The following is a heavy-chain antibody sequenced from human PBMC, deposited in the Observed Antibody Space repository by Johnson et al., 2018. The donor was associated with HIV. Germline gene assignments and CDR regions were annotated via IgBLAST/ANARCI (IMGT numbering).Heavy chain of an antibody. V-gene: IGHV3-43D*03. J-gene: IGHJ3*02. Sequence: VQLVESGGVVVQPGGSLRLSCAASGFSFNDYAMHWVRQAPGKGLEWVSLISWDGVRNYYVGSVKGRFTISRDNNKNSLYLQMNSLRAEDTALYYCTKGRAWSPGGAFDIWGQGTMVTVSS. CDR2: ISWDGVRN. CDR1: GFSFNDYA. CDR3: TKGRAWSPGGAFDI. D-gene: IGHD3-3*01.